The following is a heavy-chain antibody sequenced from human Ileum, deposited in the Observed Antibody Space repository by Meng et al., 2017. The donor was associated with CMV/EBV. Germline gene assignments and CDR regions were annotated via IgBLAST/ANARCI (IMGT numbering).Heavy chain of an antibody. V-gene: IGHV1-2*06. CDR2: IKPKSGAT. D-gene: IGHD6-19*01. J-gene: IGHJ4*02. CDR3: ARDPTLTVAGTTIDY. Sequence: GYTFTDYYIHWVRQAPGQGLEWMGRIKPKSGATSYAQKFQGRVTMTRDTAINTAYLEVTSLTFDDTAIYYCARDPTLTVAGTTIDYWGQGTLVTVSS. CDR1: GYTFTDYY.